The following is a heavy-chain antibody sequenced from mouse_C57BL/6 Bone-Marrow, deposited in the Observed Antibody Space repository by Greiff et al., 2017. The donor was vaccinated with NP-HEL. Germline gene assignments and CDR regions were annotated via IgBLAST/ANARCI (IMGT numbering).Heavy chain of an antibody. CDR1: GFSLTSYG. J-gene: IGHJ3*01. V-gene: IGHV2-6-1*01. CDR3: ARHSYDGYYPWFAY. CDR2: IWSDGST. D-gene: IGHD2-3*01. Sequence: VKVVESGPGLVAPSQSLSITCTVSGFSLTSYGVHWVRQPPGKGLEWLVVIWSDGSTTYNSALKSRLSISKDNSKSQVFLKMNSLQTDDTAMYYCARHSYDGYYPWFAYWGQGTLVTVSA.